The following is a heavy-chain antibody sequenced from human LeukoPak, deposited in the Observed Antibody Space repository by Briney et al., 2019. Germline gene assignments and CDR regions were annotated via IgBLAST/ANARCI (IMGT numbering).Heavy chain of an antibody. J-gene: IGHJ4*02. Sequence: GRSLRLSCAASGFTFSSYGIHWVRQTPGKGLEWVAVISYDGSDKYYADSVKGRFTISRDNSENTLYLQMNSLRAEDTAVYYCAKSEGIRDYYDSSGYYYDYWGQGTLVTVSS. D-gene: IGHD3-22*01. V-gene: IGHV3-30*18. CDR2: ISYDGSDK. CDR1: GFTFSSYG. CDR3: AKSEGIRDYYDSSGYYYDY.